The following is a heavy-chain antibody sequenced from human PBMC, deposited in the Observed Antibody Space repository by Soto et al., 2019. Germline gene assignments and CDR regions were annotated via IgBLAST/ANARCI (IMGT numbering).Heavy chain of an antibody. Sequence: ASVKVSCKASGYTFTGYYMHWVRQAPGQGLEWMGWINPNSGGTNYAQKFQGWVTMTRDKSISTAYMELSRLRSDDTAVYYCARETGTTEYGMDVWGQGTTVTVSS. CDR2: INPNSGGT. J-gene: IGHJ6*02. V-gene: IGHV1-2*04. CDR1: GYTFTGYY. D-gene: IGHD4-17*01. CDR3: ARETGTTEYGMDV.